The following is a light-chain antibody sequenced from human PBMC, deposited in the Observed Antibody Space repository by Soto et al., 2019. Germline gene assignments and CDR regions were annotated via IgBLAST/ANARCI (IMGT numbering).Light chain of an antibody. V-gene: IGKV3-20*01. CDR2: GAS. J-gene: IGKJ1*01. Sequence: IVLTQSPGTLYLSPGERVTLSCRASQSVSSNYLVWYQQKRGQAPRLLSYGASSRATGIPDRFSGSGSGTDFTLTLSRLEPEDFAVYYCQQYGGSPRTFGQGTKVEIK. CDR3: QQYGGSPRT. CDR1: QSVSSNY.